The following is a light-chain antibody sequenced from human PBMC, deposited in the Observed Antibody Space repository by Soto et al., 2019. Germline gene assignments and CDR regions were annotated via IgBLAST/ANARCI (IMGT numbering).Light chain of an antibody. CDR2: AAS. CDR1: QSISSY. J-gene: IGKJ2*01. CDR3: QQSYSTPRT. V-gene: IGKV1-39*01. Sequence: DIQMTQSPSSLSASVGDRVTITCRASQSISSYLNWYQQKPGKDPKLLIYAASSLQSEVPSRFSGSGSGTDFTLTISSLQPEDFATYYCQQSYSTPRTFGQGTKLEIK.